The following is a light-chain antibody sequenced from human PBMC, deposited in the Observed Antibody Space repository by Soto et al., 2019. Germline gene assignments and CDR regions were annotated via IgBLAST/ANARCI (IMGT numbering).Light chain of an antibody. CDR1: QSVRTS. J-gene: IGKJ5*01. V-gene: IGKV1-9*01. CDR2: AAS. CDR3: QQLFDSPIT. Sequence: LTQSPATLSLSPGDTATLSCRASQSVRTSLAWYQVKPGKAPKLLIYAASTLESGVPSRFSATVSGTEFSLTITSLQPEDFATYYCQQLFDSPITFGQGTRLEIK.